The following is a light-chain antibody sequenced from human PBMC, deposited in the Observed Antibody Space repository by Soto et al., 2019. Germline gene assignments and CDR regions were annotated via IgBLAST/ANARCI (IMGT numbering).Light chain of an antibody. CDR2: RNN. J-gene: IGLJ1*01. CDR3: AAWNDGLSGFV. CDR1: SSHIGSNA. V-gene: IGLV1-47*01. Sequence: QSVVTQPPPTSRTPGQRVTHSCSGSSSHIGSNAVYWYQQLPGTAPKLLIYRNNQRPSGVPDRFSGTKSGTSASLAISGLRSEDEADYYCAAWNDGLSGFVFGTGTKVTVL.